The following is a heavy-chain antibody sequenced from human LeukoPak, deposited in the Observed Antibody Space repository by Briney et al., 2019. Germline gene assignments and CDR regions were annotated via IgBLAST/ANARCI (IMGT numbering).Heavy chain of an antibody. CDR3: VRDLILVWTPGDDFDH. CDR2: INERATII. CDR1: GFTFNNYW. Sequence: PGGSLRLSCAASGFTFNNYWMHWVRQAPGKGLEWVSRINERATIISYADSVKGRFTISRENARNTLYLQMNSLTAEDTAVYYCVRDLILVWTPGDDFDHWGQGTLVTVSS. J-gene: IGHJ4*02. D-gene: IGHD3-16*01. V-gene: IGHV3-74*01.